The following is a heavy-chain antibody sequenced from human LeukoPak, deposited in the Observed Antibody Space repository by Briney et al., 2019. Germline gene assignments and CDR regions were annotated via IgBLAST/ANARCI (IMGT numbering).Heavy chain of an antibody. V-gene: IGHV3-7*03. D-gene: IGHD3-10*02. CDR3: ARIQLFHGDFDY. CDR2: IKDGGSVK. Sequence: GGSLRLSCAVSGFTFTSCWMSWVRQAPEKGLEWVASIKDGGSVKYYVDSVKGQFTISRDNAKNSLHLQMDSLRAEDTAVYYCARIQLFHGDFDYWGQGTPVTVSS. J-gene: IGHJ4*02. CDR1: GFTFTSCW.